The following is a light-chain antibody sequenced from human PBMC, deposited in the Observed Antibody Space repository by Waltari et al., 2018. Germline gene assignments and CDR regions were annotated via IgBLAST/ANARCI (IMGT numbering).Light chain of an antibody. J-gene: IGKJ1*01. CDR2: DAF. CDR3: QQRRNWPWT. CDR1: QNIDSY. Sequence: EIVMTQSPATLSLSPGDRATFSCRASQNIDSYLAWYQQKPGQALRFLIFDAFNRPTGIPARLSGSRSGTEFNLTISSLESEDFAIYYCQQRRNWPWTFGQGTRVEIK. V-gene: IGKV3-11*01.